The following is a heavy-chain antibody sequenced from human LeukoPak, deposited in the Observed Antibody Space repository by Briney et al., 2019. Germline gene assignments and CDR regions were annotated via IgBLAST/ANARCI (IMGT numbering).Heavy chain of an antibody. Sequence: SETLSLTCAVYGGSFSGYYWTWIRQPPGKGLEWIGEINHSGSTNYNPSLKSRVTISVDTSRNQFSLRLSSVTAADTAVYYCARQVGAFYYYYYMDVWGKGTTVTVSS. CDR3: ARQVGAFYYYYYMDV. CDR2: INHSGST. J-gene: IGHJ6*03. CDR1: GGSFSGYY. V-gene: IGHV4-34*01. D-gene: IGHD1-26*01.